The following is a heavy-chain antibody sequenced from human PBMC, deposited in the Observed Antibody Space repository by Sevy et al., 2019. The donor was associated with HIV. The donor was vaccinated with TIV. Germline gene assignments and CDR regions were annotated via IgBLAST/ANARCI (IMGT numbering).Heavy chain of an antibody. CDR2: FSFGCGRI. CDR3: AREGCNHPHDY. D-gene: IGHD2-8*01. CDR1: GFTFAKYS. Sequence: GGSLRLSCAASGFTFAKYSMSWVRQAPGKGLEWVSTFSFGCGRINYADSVKGRFTISRDDSKNTLFLQMNSLRAEATVTYCGAREGCNHPHDYWGQGTLVTVSS. J-gene: IGHJ4*02. V-gene: IGHV3-23*01.